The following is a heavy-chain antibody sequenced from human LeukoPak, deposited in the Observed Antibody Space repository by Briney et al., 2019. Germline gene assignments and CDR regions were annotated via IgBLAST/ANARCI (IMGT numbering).Heavy chain of an antibody. J-gene: IGHJ3*02. D-gene: IGHD2/OR15-2a*01. CDR3: ARLSPDGFDI. CDR1: GGSITSSKW. V-gene: IGHV4-4*02. CDR2: SYHSGST. Sequence: SETLSLTCAVSGGSITSSKWWTWVRQPPGKGLGWIGESYHSGSTNYNPSLKSRVTISVDKSKKQFSLKLSSVTAADTAVYYCARLSPDGFDIWGQGTMVTVSS.